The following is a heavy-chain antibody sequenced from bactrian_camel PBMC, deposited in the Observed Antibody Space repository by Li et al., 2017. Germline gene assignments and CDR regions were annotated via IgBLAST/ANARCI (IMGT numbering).Heavy chain of an antibody. D-gene: IGHD5*01. CDR3: ATDPPWCGGWGEGY. J-gene: IGHJ6*01. Sequence: HVQLVESGGGSVQAGGSLRLSCAASGYSVSTGYMAWFRQALGKEREGVAAIDTAGAPTYTYAVAGRFTISKDNVKNTLYLQMNDLKSEDTAMYYCATDPPWCGGWGEGYWGQGTQVTVS. V-gene: IGHV3S1*01. CDR1: GYSVSTGY. CDR2: IDTAGAP.